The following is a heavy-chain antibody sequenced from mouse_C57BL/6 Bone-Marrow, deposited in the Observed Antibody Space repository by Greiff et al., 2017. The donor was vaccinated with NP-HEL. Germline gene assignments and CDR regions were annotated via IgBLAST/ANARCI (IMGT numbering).Heavy chain of an antibody. D-gene: IGHD1-1*01. Sequence: EVQLQESGPGLVKPSQSLSLTCSVTGYSITSGYYWNWIRQFPGNKLEWMGYISYDGSNNYNPSLKNRISITRDTSKNQFFLKLNSVTTEDTATYYCARRDYYGSRGYAMDYWGQGTSVTVSS. CDR3: ARRDYYGSRGYAMDY. J-gene: IGHJ4*01. CDR1: GYSITSGYY. CDR2: ISYDGSN. V-gene: IGHV3-6*01.